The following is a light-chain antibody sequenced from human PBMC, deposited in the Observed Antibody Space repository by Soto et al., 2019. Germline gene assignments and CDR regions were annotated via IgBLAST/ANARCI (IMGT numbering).Light chain of an antibody. CDR2: AAS. J-gene: IGKJ5*01. Sequence: DIQMTQSPSSLSASVGDRVTITCRASQSISSYLNWYHQKPGKAPKLLIYAASSLQSGVPSRFSGSGSGTDFTLTISSLQPEDFATYYCQQSDSTPITFGQGTRLEIK. CDR1: QSISSY. V-gene: IGKV1-39*01. CDR3: QQSDSTPIT.